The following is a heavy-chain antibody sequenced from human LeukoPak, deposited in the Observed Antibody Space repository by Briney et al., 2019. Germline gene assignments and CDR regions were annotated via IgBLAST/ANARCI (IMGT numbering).Heavy chain of an antibody. V-gene: IGHV3-23*01. Sequence: PGGSLRLSCAASGFTFSSYGMHWVRQAPGKGLEWVSAISGSGGSTYYADSVKGRLTISRDNSKNTLYLQMNSLRAEDTAVYYCAKDRAAPTSAVAGRYYFDYWGQGTLVTVSS. D-gene: IGHD6-19*01. CDR3: AKDRAAPTSAVAGRYYFDY. CDR1: GFTFSSYG. J-gene: IGHJ4*02. CDR2: ISGSGGST.